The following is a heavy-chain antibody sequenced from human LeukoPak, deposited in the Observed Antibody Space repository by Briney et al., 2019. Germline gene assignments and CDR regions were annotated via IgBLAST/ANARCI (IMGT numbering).Heavy chain of an antibody. CDR3: ARVTSAWRYGMDV. V-gene: IGHV3-7*01. Sequence: PGGSLRLSCEASGFTFSSHWMSWVRQAPGKGLEWVAIIKQDGSEKDYVDSVTGRFTISRDNAKNSLYLQMNSLRDEDTAAYYCARVTSAWRYGMDVWGQGTTVTVSS. J-gene: IGHJ6*02. CDR1: GFTFSSHW. CDR2: IKQDGSEK. D-gene: IGHD6-19*01.